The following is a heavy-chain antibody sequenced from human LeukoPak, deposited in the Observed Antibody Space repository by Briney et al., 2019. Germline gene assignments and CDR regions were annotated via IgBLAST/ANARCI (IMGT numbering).Heavy chain of an antibody. Sequence: GGSLRLSCAASAFTFSSYEMNWVRQAPGKGLEGVSYISSSAHTIYYADSVKGRFTISRDNAKNSLYLQMNSLRAEDTALYYCARACRYDGSGYGLVVWGEGTTVTVSS. V-gene: IGHV3-48*03. D-gene: IGHD3-22*01. J-gene: IGHJ6*04. CDR2: ISSSAHTI. CDR1: AFTFSSYE. CDR3: ARACRYDGSGYGLVV.